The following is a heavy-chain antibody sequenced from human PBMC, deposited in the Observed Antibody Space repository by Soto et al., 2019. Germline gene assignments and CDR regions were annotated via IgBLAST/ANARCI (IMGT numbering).Heavy chain of an antibody. D-gene: IGHD1-1*01. CDR3: ARDVYPTQIDY. V-gene: IGHV3-30-3*01. Sequence: GGSLRLSCAASGFTFSSYAMHWVRQAPGKGLEWVAVISYDGSNKYYADSVKGRFTISRDNSKNTLYLQMNSLRAEDTAVYYCARDVYPTQIDYWGQGTLVTVSS. J-gene: IGHJ4*02. CDR2: ISYDGSNK. CDR1: GFTFSSYA.